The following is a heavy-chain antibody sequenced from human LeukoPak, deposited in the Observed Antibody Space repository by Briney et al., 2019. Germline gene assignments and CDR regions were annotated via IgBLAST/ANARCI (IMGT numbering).Heavy chain of an antibody. D-gene: IGHD1-26*01. CDR1: GFTFDDYG. V-gene: IGHV3-20*04. CDR3: ARGGSIVGATTLDP. J-gene: IGHJ5*02. Sequence: PGGSLRLSCAASGFTFDDYGLSWVRQAPGKGLEWVSTIRNGGSTGYADSVKGRFTISRDDAKNSLYLQMNSLRAEDTAVYYCARGGSIVGATTLDPWGQGTLVTVSS. CDR2: IRNGGST.